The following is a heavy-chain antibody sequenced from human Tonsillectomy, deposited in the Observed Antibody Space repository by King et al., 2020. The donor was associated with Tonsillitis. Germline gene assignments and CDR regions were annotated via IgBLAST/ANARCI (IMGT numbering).Heavy chain of an antibody. CDR2: ISGSGGST. J-gene: IGHJ6*03. CDR3: AKPGAHYYYYYYMDV. CDR1: GFTFSSYA. V-gene: IGHV3-23*04. Sequence: VQLVESGGGLVQPGGSLRLSCAASGFTFSSYAMSWVRQAPGKGLEWVSAISGSGGSTYYADFVKGRFTISRDNSKNTLYLQMNSRRDEDTAVYYCAKPGAHYYYYYYMDVWGKGTTVTVSS. D-gene: IGHD3-10*01.